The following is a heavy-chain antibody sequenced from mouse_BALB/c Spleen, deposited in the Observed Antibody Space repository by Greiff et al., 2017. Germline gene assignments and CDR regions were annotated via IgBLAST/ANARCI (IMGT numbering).Heavy chain of an antibody. D-gene: IGHD2-3*01. CDR1: GYTFTSYW. J-gene: IGHJ4*01. Sequence: QVHVKQSGAELAKPGASVKMSCKASGYTFTSYWMHWVKQRPGQGLEWIGYINPSTGYTEYNQKFKDKATLTADKSSSTAYMQLSSLTSEDSAVYYCASGGWLLDYYAMDYWGQGTSVTVSS. CDR2: INPSTGYT. V-gene: IGHV1-7*01. CDR3: ASGGWLLDYYAMDY.